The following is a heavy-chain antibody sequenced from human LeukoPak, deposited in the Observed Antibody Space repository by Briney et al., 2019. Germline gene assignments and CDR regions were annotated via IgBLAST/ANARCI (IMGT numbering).Heavy chain of an antibody. J-gene: IGHJ6*02. CDR2: SHYSGCT. Sequence: SETLSLTCSVSGGSISTYYWTWIRQTPGKGLEWIGYSHYSGCTSYNPSLKSRVTISVDTSKNQFSLRLNSVTAADTAIYYCARAPRGESDAASGFYGMDVWGQGTTVTVSS. V-gene: IGHV4-59*01. D-gene: IGHD3-22*01. CDR3: ARAPRGESDAASGFYGMDV. CDR1: GGSISTYY.